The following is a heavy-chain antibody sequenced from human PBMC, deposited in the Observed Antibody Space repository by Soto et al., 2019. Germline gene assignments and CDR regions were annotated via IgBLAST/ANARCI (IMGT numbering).Heavy chain of an antibody. CDR2: INHSGST. D-gene: IGHD3-16*01. Sequence: WETLSLTCAVYGGSFSDNYWSWIRQPPGKGLEWLGEINHSGSTNHNPSLKSRVTILADTSKKQFSLKLSSVTAADTAVYYCARGRGEIQGPWGQGTLVTVSS. CDR1: GGSFSDNY. V-gene: IGHV4-34*01. CDR3: ARGRGEIQGP. J-gene: IGHJ5*02.